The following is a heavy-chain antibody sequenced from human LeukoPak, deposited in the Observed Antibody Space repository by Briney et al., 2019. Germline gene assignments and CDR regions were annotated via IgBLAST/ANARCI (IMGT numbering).Heavy chain of an antibody. CDR3: AKDIDGVGTYSSGWYSPLEY. CDR2: ISWDGGST. J-gene: IGHJ4*02. CDR1: GFTFDDYT. D-gene: IGHD6-19*01. Sequence: GGSLRLSCAASGFTFDDYTMHWVRQAPGKGLEWVSLISWDGGSTYYADSVKGRFTISRDNSKNSLYLQMNSLRTEDTALYYCAKDIDGVGTYSSGWYSPLEYWGQGTLVTVSS. V-gene: IGHV3-43*01.